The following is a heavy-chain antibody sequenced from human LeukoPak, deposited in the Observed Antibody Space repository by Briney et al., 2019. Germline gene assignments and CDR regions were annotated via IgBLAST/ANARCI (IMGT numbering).Heavy chain of an antibody. D-gene: IGHD2-15*01. Sequence: GRSLRLSCAASGFTFSSYGMHWVRQAPGKGLEWVSYISSSGSTIYYADSVTGRFTISRDNAKNSLYLQMNSLRAEDTAVYYCARHAPVAANFDYWGQGTLVTVSS. J-gene: IGHJ4*02. CDR1: GFTFSSYG. V-gene: IGHV3-48*04. CDR3: ARHAPVAANFDY. CDR2: ISSSGSTI.